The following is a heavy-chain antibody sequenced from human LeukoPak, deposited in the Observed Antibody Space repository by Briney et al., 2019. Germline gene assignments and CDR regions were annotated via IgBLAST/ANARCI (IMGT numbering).Heavy chain of an antibody. CDR3: ARAGEDSSGNPHEFIVDY. V-gene: IGHV4-39*07. CDR2: INHSGST. D-gene: IGHD3-22*01. CDR1: GGSISSSSYY. J-gene: IGHJ4*02. Sequence: SETLSLTCTVSGGSISSSSYYWSWIRQPPGKGLEWLGEINHSGSTNYNPSLKSRVTMSVDTSKNQFSLKLSSVTAADTAVYYCARAGEDSSGNPHEFIVDYWGQGTLVTVSS.